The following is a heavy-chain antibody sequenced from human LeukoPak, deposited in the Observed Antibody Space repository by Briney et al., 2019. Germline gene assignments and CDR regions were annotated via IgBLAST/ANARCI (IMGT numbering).Heavy chain of an antibody. CDR3: ASPTISGSYYPGRDY. Sequence: GASLRLSCAASGFSFSSYAMSWVRQAPGKGLEWVSAISGSGGSTYYADSVKGRFTISTDNSKNTLYLQMNSLRAEDTAVYYCASPTISGSYYPGRDYWGQGTLVTVSS. D-gene: IGHD1-26*01. V-gene: IGHV3-23*01. CDR2: ISGSGGST. J-gene: IGHJ4*02. CDR1: GFSFSSYA.